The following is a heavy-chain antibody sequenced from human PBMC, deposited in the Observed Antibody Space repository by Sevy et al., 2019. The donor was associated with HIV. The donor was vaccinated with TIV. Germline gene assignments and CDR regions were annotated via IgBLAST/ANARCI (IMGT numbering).Heavy chain of an antibody. J-gene: IGHJ1*01. V-gene: IGHV3-23*01. Sequence: GGYLRLSCAASGFTFSNYALTWVRQAPGKGLDWVSSITGSSTTIYYADSVKGRFTVSRDNSNNTLYLHINSLRAEDTAVYYCARDGLYGGNFEYFQHWGQGTLVIVSS. CDR3: ARDGLYGGNFEYFQH. D-gene: IGHD4-17*01. CDR1: GFTFSNYA. CDR2: ITGSSTTI.